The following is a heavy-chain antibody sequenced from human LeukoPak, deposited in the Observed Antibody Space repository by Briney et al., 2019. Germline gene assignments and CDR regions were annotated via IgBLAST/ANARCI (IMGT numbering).Heavy chain of an antibody. D-gene: IGHD6-13*01. J-gene: IGHJ4*02. CDR2: INPNSGGT. CDR3: ARGPLEGISLSLY. V-gene: IGHV1-2*02. Sequence: ASVRVSCKASGYTFTGCYMHWVRQAPGQGLEWIVWINPNSGGTNYAQKFQGRVTMTRDTSISTAYMELSRLRSDDTAVYYCARGPLEGISLSLYWGQGTLVTVSS. CDR1: GYTFTGCY.